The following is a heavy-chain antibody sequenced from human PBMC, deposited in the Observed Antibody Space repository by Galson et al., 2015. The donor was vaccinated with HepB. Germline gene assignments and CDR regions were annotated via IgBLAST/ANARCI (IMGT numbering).Heavy chain of an antibody. J-gene: IGHJ4*02. CDR3: ASFYDSSGYYFDY. D-gene: IGHD3-22*01. Sequence: SLRLSCAASGFTFSSYWMHWVRQAPGKGLVWVSRINSDGSSTSYADSVKGRFTISRDNAKNTLYLQMNSLRAEDTAVYYCASFYDSSGYYFDYWGRGTLVTVSS. CDR1: GFTFSSYW. V-gene: IGHV3-74*01. CDR2: INSDGSST.